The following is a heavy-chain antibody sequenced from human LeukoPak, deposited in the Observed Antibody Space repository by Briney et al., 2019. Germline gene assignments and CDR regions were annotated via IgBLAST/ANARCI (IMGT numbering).Heavy chain of an antibody. CDR2: IYTSGST. Sequence: SETLSLTCTVSGGSISSGSYYWSWIRQPAGKELEWIGRIYTSGSTNYNPSLNSRVTISVDTSKKQFSLKLTSVTAADTAVYYCARMAAAAAYFDYWGQGTLVTVSS. V-gene: IGHV4-61*02. D-gene: IGHD6-13*01. J-gene: IGHJ4*02. CDR3: ARMAAAAAYFDY. CDR1: GGSISSGSYY.